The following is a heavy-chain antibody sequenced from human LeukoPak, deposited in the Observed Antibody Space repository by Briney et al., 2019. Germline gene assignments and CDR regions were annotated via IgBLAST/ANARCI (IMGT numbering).Heavy chain of an antibody. V-gene: IGHV4-59*01. CDR1: GGSISSYY. D-gene: IGHD6-13*01. J-gene: IGHJ4*02. Sequence: SETLSLTCTVPGGSISSYYWSWIRQPPGKGLEWIGYIYYSGSTNYNPSLKSRVSISVDTSKNQFSLKVSSVTPADTAVYYCARGRAAAEVYWGQGTLVTVSS. CDR3: ARGRAAAEVY. CDR2: IYYSGST.